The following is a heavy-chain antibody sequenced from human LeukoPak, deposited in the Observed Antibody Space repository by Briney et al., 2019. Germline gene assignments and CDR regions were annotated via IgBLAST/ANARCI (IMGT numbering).Heavy chain of an antibody. D-gene: IGHD5-18*01. CDR1: GGSTSSYY. Sequence: SETLSLTCTVSGGSTSSYYWSWIRQPPGKGLEWIGYIYYSGSINYNPSLKSRVTISVDTSKNQFSLKLSSVTAADTAVYYCARYSYSYGPVDYWGQGTLVTVSS. CDR3: ARYSYSYGPVDY. CDR2: IYYSGSI. J-gene: IGHJ4*02. V-gene: IGHV4-59*01.